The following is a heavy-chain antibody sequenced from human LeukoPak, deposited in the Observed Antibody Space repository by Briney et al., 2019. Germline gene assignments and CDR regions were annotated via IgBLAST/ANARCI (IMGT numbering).Heavy chain of an antibody. D-gene: IGHD6-19*01. Sequence: SETLSLTCAVYGGSFSGYYWSWIRQPPGKGLEWIGEINHSGSTNYNPSLKSRVTISVDTSKNQFSLKLSSVTAADTAVYYCARRAYSSGWYNYYYYYMDVWGKGTTVTISS. J-gene: IGHJ6*03. CDR2: INHSGST. CDR3: ARRAYSSGWYNYYYYYMDV. V-gene: IGHV4-34*01. CDR1: GGSFSGYY.